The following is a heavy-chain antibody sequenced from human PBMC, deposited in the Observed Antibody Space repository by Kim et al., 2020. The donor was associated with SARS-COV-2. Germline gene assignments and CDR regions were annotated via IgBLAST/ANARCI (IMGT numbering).Heavy chain of an antibody. Sequence: GGSLRLSCAASGFTFSSYWMSWVRQAPGKGLEWVANIKQDGSEKYYVDSVKGRFTISRDNAKNSLYLQMNSLRAEDTAEYYCARELIMVQGVIILDPWGHGTLVTVSP. CDR1: GFTFSSYW. V-gene: IGHV3-7*01. D-gene: IGHD3-10*01. CDR3: ARELIMVQGVIILDP. CDR2: IKQDGSEK. J-gene: IGHJ5*02.